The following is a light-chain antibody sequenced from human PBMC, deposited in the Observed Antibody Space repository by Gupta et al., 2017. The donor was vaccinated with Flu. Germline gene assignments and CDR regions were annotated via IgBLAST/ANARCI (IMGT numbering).Light chain of an antibody. J-gene: IGKJ4*01. V-gene: IGKV3-15*01. CDR3: QQYFWGGGLT. CDR2: GAS. CDR1: QSVSSN. Sequence: EIVMTQSPATLSVSPGERATLSCRASQSVSSNLAWYQQKPGQAPRLLIHGASTRATGIPARFSGSGSGTEFTLTISSLQSEDFAVYYCQQYFWGGGLTFGGGTKVEIK.